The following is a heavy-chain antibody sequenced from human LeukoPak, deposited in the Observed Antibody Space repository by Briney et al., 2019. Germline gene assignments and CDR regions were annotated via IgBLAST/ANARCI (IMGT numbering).Heavy chain of an antibody. CDR2: INHSGST. J-gene: IGHJ4*02. CDR3: ARGRAFGVLFDY. V-gene: IGHV4-34*01. CDR1: GGSFSGYY. D-gene: IGHD3-16*01. Sequence: SETLSLTCAVYGGSFSGYYWSWIRQPPGKGLEWIGEINHSGSTNYNPSLKCRVTISVDTSKNQFSLKPSSVTAAYTAVYYCARGRAFGVLFDYWGQGTLVTVSS.